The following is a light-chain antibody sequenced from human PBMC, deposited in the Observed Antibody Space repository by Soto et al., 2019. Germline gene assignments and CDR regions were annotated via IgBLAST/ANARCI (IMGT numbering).Light chain of an antibody. CDR1: QSISSY. J-gene: IGKJ2*01. V-gene: IGKV1-39*01. CDR3: QQSYSTPYT. CDR2: AAS. Sequence: DIQMTQSPSSLSASVGERVTITCRASQSISSYLNWYQQKPGKAPKLLIYAASSLQSGVPSRFSGSGSGTAFTLTISSLQPEDFATYYCQQSYSTPYTFGQGTKLEIK.